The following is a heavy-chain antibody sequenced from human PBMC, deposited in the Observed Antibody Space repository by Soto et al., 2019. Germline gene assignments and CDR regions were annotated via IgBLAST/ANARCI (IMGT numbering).Heavy chain of an antibody. V-gene: IGHV1-3*01. CDR3: ARNIVATGWFDP. Sequence: QVQLVQSGAEVKKPGASVKVSCKASGYTFTTFAMHWVRQAPGQRLEWMGWINAGNGNTKYSQKFQDRVTITRDTSASTAYMELSSLRSEDTAVYYCARNIVATGWFDPWGQGTLVTVSS. D-gene: IGHD5-12*01. CDR1: GYTFTTFA. CDR2: INAGNGNT. J-gene: IGHJ5*02.